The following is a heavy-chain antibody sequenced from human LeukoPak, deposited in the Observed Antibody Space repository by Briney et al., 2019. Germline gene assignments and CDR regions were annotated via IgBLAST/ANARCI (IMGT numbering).Heavy chain of an antibody. CDR1: GFTFSDAW. CDR3: ARVHRGIYSPFDY. Sequence: GGSLRLSCAASGFTFSDAWMSWVRQAPGKGLEWVAYIQFDGSNEQYADSVKGRFSISRDSSKNILYLQMNSLRAEDTAVYYCARVHRGIYSPFDYWGQGTLVTVSS. D-gene: IGHD2-21*01. J-gene: IGHJ4*02. V-gene: IGHV3-30*02. CDR2: IQFDGSNE.